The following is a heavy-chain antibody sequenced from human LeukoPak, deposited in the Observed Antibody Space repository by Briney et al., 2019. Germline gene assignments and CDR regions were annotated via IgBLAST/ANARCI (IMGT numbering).Heavy chain of an antibody. D-gene: IGHD2-15*01. J-gene: IGHJ4*02. CDR2: ISNNGGYT. CDR3: AKQLGYCSDGSCYFRY. V-gene: IGHV3-23*01. Sequence: GGSLRLSCAASGFTFSSSAMSWVRQAPGKGLEWVSAISNNGGYTYYADSVQGRSTISRDNSKSTLCLQMNSLRAEDTDVSYCAKQLGYCSDGSCYFRYWGKGTLVTVSS. CDR1: GFTFSSSA.